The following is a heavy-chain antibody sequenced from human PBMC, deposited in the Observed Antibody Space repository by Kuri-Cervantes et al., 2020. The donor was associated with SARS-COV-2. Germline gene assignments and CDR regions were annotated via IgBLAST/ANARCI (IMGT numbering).Heavy chain of an antibody. CDR1: GFTFSSYG. CDR3: ARGGRDRYYYYGMDV. CDR2: IWYDGSNK. J-gene: IGHJ6*02. D-gene: IGHD3-16*01. V-gene: IGHV3-33*08. Sequence: GGSLRLSCAASGFTFSSYGMHWVRQAPGKGLEWVAVIWYDGSNKYYADSVKGRFTISRDNSKNTLYLQMNSLRAEDTAVYYCARGGRDRYYYYGMDVWGQGTTVTVSS.